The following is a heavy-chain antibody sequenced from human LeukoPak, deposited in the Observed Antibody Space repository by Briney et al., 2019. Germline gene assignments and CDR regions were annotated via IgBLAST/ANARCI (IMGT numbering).Heavy chain of an antibody. V-gene: IGHV4-59*01. CDR2: IYYSGST. Sequence: PSETLSLTCTVSGGSISSYYWSWIRQPPGKGLEWIGYIYYSGSTNYNPSLKSRVTMSVDTSKNQFSLKLSSVTAADTAVYYCARAEIVGWRRVGNAFDIWGQGTMVTVSS. J-gene: IGHJ3*02. CDR3: ARAEIVGWRRVGNAFDI. CDR1: GGSISSYY. D-gene: IGHD2-21*01.